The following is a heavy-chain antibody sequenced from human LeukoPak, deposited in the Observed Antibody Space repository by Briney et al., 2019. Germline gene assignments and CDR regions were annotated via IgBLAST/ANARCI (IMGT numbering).Heavy chain of an antibody. CDR2: INPNSGGT. J-gene: IGHJ4*02. CDR3: ARGGVPSYYDSSGYSDY. D-gene: IGHD3-22*01. Sequence: ASVKVSRKASGYMFTAYYMHWVRQAPGQGLEWMGWINPNSGGTNYAQKFQGRVTMTRDTSISTAYMELSRLRSDDTAVYYCARGGVPSYYDSSGYSDYWGQGTLVTVSS. CDR1: GYMFTAYY. V-gene: IGHV1-2*02.